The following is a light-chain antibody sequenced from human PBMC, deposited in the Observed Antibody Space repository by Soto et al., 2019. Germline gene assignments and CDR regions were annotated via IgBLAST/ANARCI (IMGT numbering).Light chain of an antibody. CDR3: SSYTSSSTSPYV. V-gene: IGLV2-14*01. CDR1: SSDVGGYNY. Sequence: QSVLTQPAAFSASPGQSITISCTGTSSDVGGYNYVSWYQQHPGKAPKLMIYDVSNRPSGVSNRFSGSKSGNTASLTISGLQAEDEADYYCSSYTSSSTSPYVFGTGTKVTVL. CDR2: DVS. J-gene: IGLJ1*01.